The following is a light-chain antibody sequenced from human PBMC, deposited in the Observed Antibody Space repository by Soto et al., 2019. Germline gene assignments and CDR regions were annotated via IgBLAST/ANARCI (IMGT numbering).Light chain of an antibody. Sequence: EIVMPQSPATLSVSPGARATLSCRASQSVSSNLAWYQQKPGQAPRLLIYGASTRATGIPARFSGSGSGTEFTLTISSLQSEDFAVYYCQQDNNWPLYTFGQGTKLEIK. V-gene: IGKV3-15*01. CDR3: QQDNNWPLYT. J-gene: IGKJ2*01. CDR2: GAS. CDR1: QSVSSN.